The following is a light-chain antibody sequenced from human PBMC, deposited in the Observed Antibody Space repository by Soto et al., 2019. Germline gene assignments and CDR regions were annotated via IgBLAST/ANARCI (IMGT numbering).Light chain of an antibody. J-gene: IGLJ3*02. Sequence: QSVLTQPPSASGTPGQRVTISCSGSSSNIGSNYVNWYQHLPGTAPQLLIYRNDQRPSAVPARFSGSKSGTSASLAISGRRSEEEDADYCATRDDSLRGHWLFGGGTKLTVL. CDR2: RND. CDR3: ATRDDSLRGHWL. CDR1: SSNIGSNY. V-gene: IGLV1-47*01.